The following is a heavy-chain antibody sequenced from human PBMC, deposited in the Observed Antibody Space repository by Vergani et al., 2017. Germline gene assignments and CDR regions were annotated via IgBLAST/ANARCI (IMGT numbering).Heavy chain of an antibody. J-gene: IGHJ5*02. V-gene: IGHV4-39*01. CDR1: GGSISSSSYY. Sequence: QLQLQESGPGLVKPSETLSLTCTVSGGSISSSSYYWGWIRQPPGKGLEWIGSIYYSGSTYYNPSLKSRVTISVDTSKNQFSLKLSSVTAADTAVYYCARYSYGYFYWFDPWGQGTLVTVSS. CDR2: IYYSGST. CDR3: ARYSYGYFYWFDP. D-gene: IGHD5-18*01.